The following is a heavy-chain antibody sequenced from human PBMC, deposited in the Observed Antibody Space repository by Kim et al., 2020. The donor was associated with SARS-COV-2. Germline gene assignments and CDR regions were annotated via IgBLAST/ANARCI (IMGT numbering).Heavy chain of an antibody. V-gene: IGHV4-39*01. CDR3: ARLPHDSSGYVDC. CDR2: VYHSGST. J-gene: IGHJ4*02. CDR1: GGSISNSFNY. D-gene: IGHD3-22*01. Sequence: SETLSLTCTVSGGSISNSFNYWGWIRQPPGKGLEWIGSVYHSGSTYDSPSLKSRVTVSVDTSKNQFSLKLTSVTAADTCVYFCARLPHDSSGYVDCWGQGFLVTVSS.